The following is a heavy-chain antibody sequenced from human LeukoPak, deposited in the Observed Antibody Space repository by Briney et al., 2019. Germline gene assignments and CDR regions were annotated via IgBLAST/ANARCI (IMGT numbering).Heavy chain of an antibody. CDR2: ISSSGSTI. J-gene: IGHJ6*03. CDR1: GFSFSDYY. D-gene: IGHD2-15*01. CDR3: ARGPPGYCSGGSCYFVANYMDV. Sequence: GGSLRLSCAASGFSFSDYYMTWIRQAPGKGLEWVSYISSSGSTIHYGDSVKGRVTISSDNTKNSLFLQMNSLRAEDAAVYCCARGPPGYCSGGSCYFVANYMDVWGKGTTVTVSS. V-gene: IGHV3-11*01.